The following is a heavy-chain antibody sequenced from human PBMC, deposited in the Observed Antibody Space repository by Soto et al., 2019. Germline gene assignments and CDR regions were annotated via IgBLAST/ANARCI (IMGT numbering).Heavy chain of an antibody. V-gene: IGHV3-23*01. D-gene: IGHD3-3*01. J-gene: IGHJ6*04. CDR3: ARDRSTDFGLVG. CDR1: GFTFSDYV. CDR2: ISDGGERT. Sequence: PGGSLRLSCVASGFTFSDYVMSWVRQVPGKGLEWVSSISDGGERTDYRDSVRGRFTISRDNARFTLDLQMNSLRVDDTAIYFCARDRSTDFGLVGWGKGTTVNLSS.